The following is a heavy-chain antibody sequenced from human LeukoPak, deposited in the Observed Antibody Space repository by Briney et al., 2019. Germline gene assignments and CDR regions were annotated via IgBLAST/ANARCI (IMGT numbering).Heavy chain of an antibody. D-gene: IGHD5-18*01. V-gene: IGHV1-69*05. J-gene: IGHJ4*02. CDR1: GGTFSSYA. CDR2: IIPIFGTA. Sequence: SVKVSCKASGGTFSSYAISWVRQAPGQGLEWMGGIIPIFGTANYAQKFQGRVTITTDESTSTAYMKLSSLRSEDTAVYYCARGSWDTAMEYYFDYWGQGTLVTVSS. CDR3: ARGSWDTAMEYYFDY.